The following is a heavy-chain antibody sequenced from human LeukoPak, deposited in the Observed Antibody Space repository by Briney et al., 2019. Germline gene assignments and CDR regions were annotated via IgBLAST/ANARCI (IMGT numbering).Heavy chain of an antibody. CDR2: IRYDGSNK. V-gene: IGHV3-30*02. CDR3: AKAGQWLVPHLVDY. CDR1: GFTFSPYS. J-gene: IGHJ4*02. Sequence: PGGSLRLSCAASGFTFSPYSMNWVRQAPGKGLEWVAFIRYDGSNKYYADSVKGRFTISRDNSKNTLYLQMNSLRAEDTAVYYCAKAGQWLVPHLVDYWGQGTLVTVSS. D-gene: IGHD6-19*01.